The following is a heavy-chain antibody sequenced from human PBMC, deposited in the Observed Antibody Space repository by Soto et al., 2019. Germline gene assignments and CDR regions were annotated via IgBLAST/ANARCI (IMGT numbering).Heavy chain of an antibody. CDR2: INHSGRT. CDR1: GGSFSGYY. J-gene: IGHJ6*02. D-gene: IGHD3-16*02. CDR3: ARGSRGDYVWGSYRYGYYYYYGMDV. Sequence: QVQLQQWGAGLLKPSETLSLTCAVYGGSFSGYYWSWIRQPPGKGLEWIGEINHSGRTNYNPPLKSRVTISVDTSQSQFSLKLSSVTAEDTAVYYCARGSRGDYVWGSYRYGYYYYYGMDVWGQGTTVTVSS. V-gene: IGHV4-34*01.